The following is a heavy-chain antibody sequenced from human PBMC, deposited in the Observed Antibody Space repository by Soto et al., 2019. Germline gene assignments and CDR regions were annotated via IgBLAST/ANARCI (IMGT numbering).Heavy chain of an antibody. V-gene: IGHV3-30-3*01. CDR3: ARKCSSTSCHQFYYYYALDV. CDR1: GFTFSSYV. D-gene: IGHD2-2*01. Sequence: SLRLSCAASGFTFSSYVMHWVRQAPGKGLEWVALISFDGSDKFYADSVKGRFTISRDNSKNTLYLQMNTLRPEDTAVYYCARKCSSTSCHQFYYYYALDVWGQGTTVTVSS. J-gene: IGHJ6*02. CDR2: ISFDGSDK.